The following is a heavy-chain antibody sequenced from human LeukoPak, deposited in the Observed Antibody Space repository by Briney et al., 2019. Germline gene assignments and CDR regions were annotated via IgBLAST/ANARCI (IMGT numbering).Heavy chain of an antibody. Sequence: SETLSLTCTVSGYSISSGYYWGWIRQPPGKGLEWIGSIYHSGRTYYNPSLKSRVTISVDTSKNQFSLKLSSVTAADTAVYYCAREGDSNSVGWFDPWGQGTLVTVSS. CDR3: AREGDSNSVGWFDP. D-gene: IGHD6-13*01. J-gene: IGHJ5*02. CDR2: IYHSGRT. CDR1: GYSISSGYY. V-gene: IGHV4-38-2*02.